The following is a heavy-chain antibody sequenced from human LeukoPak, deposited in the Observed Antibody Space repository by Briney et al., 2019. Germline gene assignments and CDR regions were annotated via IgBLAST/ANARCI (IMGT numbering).Heavy chain of an antibody. Sequence: ASVKVSCKAPGYTFTGYYMHWVRQAPGQGLEWMGIINPSGGSTSYAQKFQGRVTMTRDTSTSTVYMELSSLRSEDTAVYYCAREGYCSSTSCSKQYDYWGQGTLVTVSS. CDR2: INPSGGST. CDR3: AREGYCSSTSCSKQYDY. V-gene: IGHV1-46*01. CDR1: GYTFTGYY. J-gene: IGHJ4*02. D-gene: IGHD2-2*01.